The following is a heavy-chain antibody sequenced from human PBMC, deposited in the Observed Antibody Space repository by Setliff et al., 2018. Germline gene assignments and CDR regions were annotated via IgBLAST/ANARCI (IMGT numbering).Heavy chain of an antibody. V-gene: IGHV4-61*09. CDR3: ARVVPAAMYFDY. D-gene: IGHD2-2*01. CDR2: IYTSGST. CDR1: GGSISSGSYY. J-gene: IGHJ4*02. Sequence: KPSETLSLTCTVSGGSISSGSYYWSWIRQPAGKGLEWIGHIYTSGSTNYNPSLKSRVTISVDTSKNQFSLKLSSVTAADTAVYYCARVVPAAMYFDYWGQGTLVTVSS.